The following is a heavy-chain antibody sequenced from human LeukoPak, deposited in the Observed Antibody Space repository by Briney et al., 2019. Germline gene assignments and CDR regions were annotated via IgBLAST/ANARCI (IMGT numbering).Heavy chain of an antibody. CDR1: GGSFRGYY. V-gene: IGHV4-34*01. Sequence: PAETLSLTCAVYGGSFRGYYWSWIRQPPGKGLEWIGEINHSGSTNYNPSLKSRVTLSVDTSKNQFSLKLSSVTAADTAVYYCARTENYIPEDWFDPWGQGTLVTVSS. D-gene: IGHD5-24*01. J-gene: IGHJ5*02. CDR3: ARTENYIPEDWFDP. CDR2: INHSGST.